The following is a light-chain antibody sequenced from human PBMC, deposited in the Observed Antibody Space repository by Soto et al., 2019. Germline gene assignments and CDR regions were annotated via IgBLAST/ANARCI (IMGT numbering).Light chain of an antibody. CDR3: AAWDDRLSGPV. J-gene: IGLJ2*01. Sequence: QSVLTQPPSASGTPGLRVTISCSGSNSNIGSNTVDWYQHLPGTAPKLLIFSNGQRPSGVPDRFSGSKSGTSASLAISGLQTEDEADYYCAAWDDRLSGPVFGGGTKLTV. CDR2: SNG. CDR1: NSNIGSNT. V-gene: IGLV1-44*01.